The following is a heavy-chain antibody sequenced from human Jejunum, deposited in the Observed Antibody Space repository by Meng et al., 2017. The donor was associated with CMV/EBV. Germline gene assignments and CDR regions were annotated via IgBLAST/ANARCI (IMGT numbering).Heavy chain of an antibody. CDR1: GFHLNKYW. V-gene: IGHV3-74*01. CDR3: AREGDNDSFDY. D-gene: IGHD2-21*02. CDR2: INSDGYST. Sequence: WAASGFHLNKYWMHWGRQAPGKGLVWVARINSDGYSTSYADSVKGRFTISRDSAKNTVSLQMNSLTVEDTAVYYCAREGDNDSFDYWGQGTLVTVSS. J-gene: IGHJ4*02.